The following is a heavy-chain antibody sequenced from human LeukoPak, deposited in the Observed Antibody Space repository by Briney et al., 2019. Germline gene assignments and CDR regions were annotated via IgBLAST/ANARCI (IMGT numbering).Heavy chain of an antibody. CDR2: VTNTGNTT. J-gene: IGHJ4*02. CDR3: ARHRNFGANFAIDY. V-gene: IGHV3-23*01. Sequence: GGSLRLSWAASGFTFSDFAMSWVRQAPVKGLEWVSGVTNTGNTTYYADSVKGRFTISKDNSKSTLHLQLNSLRAEDTAIYFCARHRNFGANFAIDYWGQGTLVTVSS. D-gene: IGHD4/OR15-4a*01. CDR1: GFTFSDFA.